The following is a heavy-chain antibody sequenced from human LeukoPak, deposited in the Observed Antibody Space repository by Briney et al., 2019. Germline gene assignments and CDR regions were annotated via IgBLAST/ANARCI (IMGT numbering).Heavy chain of an antibody. CDR1: GGSISSYY. CDR2: IYTSGST. V-gene: IGHV4-4*07. Sequence: PSETLSLICTVSGGSISSYYWSWIRQPAGKGLEWIGRIYTSGSTNYNPSLKSRVTMSVDTSKNQFSLKLSSVTAADTAVYYCARDEGADVGGYYYYYGMDVWGQGTTVTVSS. J-gene: IGHJ6*02. CDR3: ARDEGADVGGYYYYYGMDV.